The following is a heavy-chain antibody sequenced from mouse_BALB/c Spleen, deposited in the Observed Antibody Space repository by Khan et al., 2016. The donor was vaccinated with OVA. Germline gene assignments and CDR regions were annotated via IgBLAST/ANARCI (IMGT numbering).Heavy chain of an antibody. CDR2: IWGDGST. Sequence: QVQLKQSGPGLVAPSQSLSITCTVSGFSLNDYGVNWVRQPPGKGLEWLGMIWGDGSTDYNSVLKSRLSISKDKSKSQVFLKMNSLQTDDTAMYYCARAYYGNYREAMDYWGQGTSVTVSS. V-gene: IGHV2-6-7*01. CDR1: GFSLNDYG. D-gene: IGHD2-10*01. CDR3: ARAYYGNYREAMDY. J-gene: IGHJ4*01.